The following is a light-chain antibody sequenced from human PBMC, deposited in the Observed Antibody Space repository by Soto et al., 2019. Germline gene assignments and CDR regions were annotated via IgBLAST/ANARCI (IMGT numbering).Light chain of an antibody. CDR2: AAY. Sequence: DLQMTQSPSSLSASLGDRVTITCRASQSISSYLNWYQQKPRKAPKLLIYAAYSLQSGVPSRFSGSGSRTDFTLTISSLQPEDFATYYCQQSYRTPRTFGPGTKVDIK. CDR3: QQSYRTPRT. CDR1: QSISSY. J-gene: IGKJ3*01. V-gene: IGKV1-39*01.